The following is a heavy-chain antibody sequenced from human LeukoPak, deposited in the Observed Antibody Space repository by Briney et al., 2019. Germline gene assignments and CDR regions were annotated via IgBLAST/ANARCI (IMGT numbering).Heavy chain of an antibody. CDR1: GGSFSGYH. Sequence: SETLSLTCAVYGGSFSGYHWSWIRQPPGKGLEWIGEINHSGSTNYNPSLKSRVTISVDTSKNQFSLNLNSVTAADTAFYYCASDRIWFGESTNEYWGQGTLVTVSS. CDR2: INHSGST. V-gene: IGHV4-34*01. D-gene: IGHD3-10*01. CDR3: ASDRIWFGESTNEY. J-gene: IGHJ4*02.